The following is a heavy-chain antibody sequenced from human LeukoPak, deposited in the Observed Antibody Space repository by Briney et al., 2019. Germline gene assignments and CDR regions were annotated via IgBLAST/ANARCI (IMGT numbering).Heavy chain of an antibody. Sequence: SETLSLTCTVSGGSISSYYWSWIRQPPGKGLEWIGYIYYSGGTNYNPSLKSRVTISVDTSKNQFSLKLSSVTAADTAVYYCARDRGSPYYYDSSGLFDYWGQGTLVTVSS. CDR3: ARDRGSPYYYDSSGLFDY. D-gene: IGHD3-22*01. J-gene: IGHJ4*02. CDR2: IYYSGGT. V-gene: IGHV4-59*01. CDR1: GGSISSYY.